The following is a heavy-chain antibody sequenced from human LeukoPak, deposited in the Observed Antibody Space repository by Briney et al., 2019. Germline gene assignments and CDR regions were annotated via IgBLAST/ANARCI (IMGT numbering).Heavy chain of an antibody. CDR3: ARGAGSYPFFDY. D-gene: IGHD1-26*01. Sequence: AGGSLRLSCEASGFTFGIYEMDWVRQAPGKGLEWVSYISNSGSTIYYADSVKGRFTISRENAKNSPYLEMNSLRAEDTAIYYCARGAGSYPFFDYWGQGALVTVSA. CDR1: GFTFGIYE. CDR2: ISNSGSTI. V-gene: IGHV3-48*03. J-gene: IGHJ4*02.